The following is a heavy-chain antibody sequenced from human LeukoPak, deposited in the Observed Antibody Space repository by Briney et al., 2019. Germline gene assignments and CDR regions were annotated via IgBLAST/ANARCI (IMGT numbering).Heavy chain of an antibody. CDR2: IWYDGSNK. CDR1: GFTFSSYG. D-gene: IGHD4-17*01. CDR3: ARDMSDYVFDY. V-gene: IGHV3-33*01. Sequence: GGSLRLSCAASGFTFSSYGMHWVRQAPGKGLEWVAVIWYDGSNKYYADTVKGRFTISRDNSKNTLYLQMNSLRAEDTAVYYCARDMSDYVFDYWGQGTLVTVSS. J-gene: IGHJ4*02.